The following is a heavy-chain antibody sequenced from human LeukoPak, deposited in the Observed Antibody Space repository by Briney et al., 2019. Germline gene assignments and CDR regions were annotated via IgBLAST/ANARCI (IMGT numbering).Heavy chain of an antibody. CDR1: GFIFSSCG. J-gene: IGHJ4*02. CDR3: AKDRGKWLQLPYYFDY. CDR2: ISYEGNNK. D-gene: IGHD5-24*01. Sequence: GSLRLSCAASGFIFSSCGMHWVRQTPGKGLEWVAVISYEGNNKFYADSVKGRFTISRDNSKNPLYLQMNSLRAEDTVVYYCAKDRGKWLQLPYYFDYWGQGTLVTVSS. V-gene: IGHV3-30*18.